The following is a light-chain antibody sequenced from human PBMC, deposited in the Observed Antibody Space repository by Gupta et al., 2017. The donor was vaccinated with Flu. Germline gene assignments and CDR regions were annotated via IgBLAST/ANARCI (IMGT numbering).Light chain of an antibody. CDR3: QSYDSNKVL. CDR1: SCSFASSY. V-gene: IGLV6-57*01. J-gene: IGLJ2*01. CDR2: EDD. Sequence: SSCSFASSYVQWYPQHQRSSPTTVIYEDDQRPSGVPERSAGSIDSPPNSASLTITGLMTEDEADDYCQSYDSNKVLFGGGTKLTVL.